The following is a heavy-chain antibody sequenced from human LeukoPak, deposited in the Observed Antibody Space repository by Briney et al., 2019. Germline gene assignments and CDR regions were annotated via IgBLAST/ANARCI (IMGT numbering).Heavy chain of an antibody. J-gene: IGHJ6*02. CDR2: INSDGSST. CDR3: ARPLGSGSPGYYGMDV. V-gene: IGHV3-74*01. CDR1: GFTFSSYW. D-gene: IGHD3-10*01. Sequence: PGGSLRLSCAASGFTFSSYWMHWVRQAPGKGLVWVSRINSDGSSTSYADSVKGRFTISRDNAKNTLYLQMNSLRAEDTAVYYCARPLGSGSPGYYGMDVWGQGTTVTVSS.